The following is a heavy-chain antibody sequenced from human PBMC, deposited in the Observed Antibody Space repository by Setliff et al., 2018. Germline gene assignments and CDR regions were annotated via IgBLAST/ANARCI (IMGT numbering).Heavy chain of an antibody. CDR1: EFTFNKYW. Sequence: LRLSCAASEFTFNKYWMTWVRQAPGKGLEWVANIDPDGIGKYYIDSVRGRFTISRDNAQKTLYLHMNNLRADDTAVYFCAKDGGTAMLKTYFYGLDVWGPGTTVTVSS. J-gene: IGHJ6*02. CDR3: AKDGGTAMLKTYFYGLDV. D-gene: IGHD5-18*01. V-gene: IGHV3-7*01. CDR2: IDPDGIGK.